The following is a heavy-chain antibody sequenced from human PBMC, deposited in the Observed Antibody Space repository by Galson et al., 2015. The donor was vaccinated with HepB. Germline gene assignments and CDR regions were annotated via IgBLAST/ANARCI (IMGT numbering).Heavy chain of an antibody. CDR1: GYTFTSYG. J-gene: IGHJ3*02. CDR2: ISAYNGNT. Sequence: SVKVSCKASGYTFTSYGISWVRQAPGQGLEWMGWISAYNGNTNYAQKLQGRVTMTTDTSTSTAYMELRSLRSDDTAVYYCARAPRFFSAPAFDIWGQGTMVTVSS. CDR3: ARAPRFFSAPAFDI. V-gene: IGHV1-18*04. D-gene: IGHD3-3*01.